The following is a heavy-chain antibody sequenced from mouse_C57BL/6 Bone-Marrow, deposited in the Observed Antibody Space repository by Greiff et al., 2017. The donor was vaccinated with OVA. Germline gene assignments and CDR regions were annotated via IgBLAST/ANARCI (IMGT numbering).Heavy chain of an antibody. CDR1: GYTFTSYG. J-gene: IGHJ1*03. Sequence: QVQLQQSGAELARPGASVKLSCKASGYTFTSYGISWVKQRTGQGLEWIGEIYPRSGNTYYNEKFKGKATLTADKSSSTAYMELRSLTSEDSAVYFCAREAVHYYGSWYFDVWGTGTTVTVSS. CDR3: AREAVHYYGSWYFDV. CDR2: IYPRSGNT. D-gene: IGHD1-1*01. V-gene: IGHV1-81*01.